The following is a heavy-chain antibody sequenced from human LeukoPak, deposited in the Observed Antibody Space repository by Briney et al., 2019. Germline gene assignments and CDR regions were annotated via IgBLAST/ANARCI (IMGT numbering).Heavy chain of an antibody. CDR3: ARTDYGAVFDY. CDR1: GGSISSHY. J-gene: IGHJ4*02. Sequence: SETLSLTCTVSGGSISSHYWSWIRQPPGKGLEWIGYIYYSGSTNYNPSLKSRVTISVDTSKNQFSLKLSSVTAADTAVYYCARTDYGAVFDYWGQGTLVTVSS. D-gene: IGHD4-17*01. CDR2: IYYSGST. V-gene: IGHV4-59*08.